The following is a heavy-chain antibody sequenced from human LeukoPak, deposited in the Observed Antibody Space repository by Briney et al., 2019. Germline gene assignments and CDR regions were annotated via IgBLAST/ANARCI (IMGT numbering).Heavy chain of an antibody. CDR3: ASAWGYSSSSLAPFDY. J-gene: IGHJ4*02. V-gene: IGHV4-34*01. D-gene: IGHD6-6*01. CDR2: INHSGST. CDR1: GGSFSGYY. Sequence: SETLSLTCAVYGGSFSGYYWSWIRRPPGKGLEWIGEINHSGSTNYNPSLKSRVTISVDTSKNQFSLKLSSVTAADTAVYYCASAWGYSSSSLAPFDYWGQGTLVTVSS.